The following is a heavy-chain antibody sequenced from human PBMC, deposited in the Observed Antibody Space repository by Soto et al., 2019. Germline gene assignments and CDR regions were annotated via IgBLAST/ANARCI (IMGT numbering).Heavy chain of an antibody. V-gene: IGHV3-74*01. CDR2: INSDGSST. CDR1: GFSFSSYW. D-gene: IGHD3-3*01. J-gene: IGHJ5*02. CDR3: ARVQLKRGYYDFWSGSENWFDP. Sequence: PGGSLRLSSAASGFSFSSYWMHWVRQAPGQGLVWVSRINSDGSSTSYADSGKGRFTISRDNAKNTLYLQMNSLRAEDTAVYYCARVQLKRGYYDFWSGSENWFDPWGQGTLVTVSS.